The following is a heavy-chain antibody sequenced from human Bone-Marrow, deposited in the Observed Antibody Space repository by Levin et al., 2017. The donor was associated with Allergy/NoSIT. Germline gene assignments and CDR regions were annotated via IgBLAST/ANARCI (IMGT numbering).Heavy chain of an antibody. D-gene: IGHD6-13*01. CDR3: ARGATFTSSWADY. J-gene: IGHJ4*02. CDR2: IFHRGNT. Sequence: ASETLSLTCAVSGYSITSGHYWGWIRQPPGKGLEWIGTIFHRGNTYYNPSLQSRVSLSVDTSNNHFSLHLSSVTAADTAVYYCARGATFTSSWADYWGKGALVTVSS. V-gene: IGHV4-38-2*01. CDR1: GYSITSGHY.